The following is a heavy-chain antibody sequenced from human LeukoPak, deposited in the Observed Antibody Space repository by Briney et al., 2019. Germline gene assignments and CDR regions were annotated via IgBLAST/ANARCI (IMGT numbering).Heavy chain of an antibody. CDR2: INHSGST. Sequence: SETLSLTCAVEGESFSGYSWTWICQPPGKGLEWIGEINHSGSTNYNPSLESRVTISLDTSNNQFSLKLSSVTAADTAVYYCARHLSLDIVVVRSVNWFDPWGQGTLVTVSS. V-gene: IGHV4-34*01. CDR1: GESFSGYS. J-gene: IGHJ5*02. CDR3: ARHLSLDIVVVRSVNWFDP. D-gene: IGHD2-2*03.